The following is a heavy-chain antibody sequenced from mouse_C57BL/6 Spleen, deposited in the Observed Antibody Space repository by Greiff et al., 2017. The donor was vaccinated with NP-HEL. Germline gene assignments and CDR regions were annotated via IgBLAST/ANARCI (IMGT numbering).Heavy chain of an antibody. D-gene: IGHD3-2*02. CDR3: ARKAAQAYYYAMDY. V-gene: IGHV1-75*01. J-gene: IGHJ4*01. CDR2: ICPGSGST. CDR1: GYTFTDYS. Sequence: QVQLQQSGPELVKPGASVKISCTASGYTFTDYSINWVQQRPGQGLEWIGWICPGSGSTYYNEKFKGKATLTVDKSTSTAYMLLSSLTSEDSAVYFCARKAAQAYYYAMDYWGQGTSVTVAS.